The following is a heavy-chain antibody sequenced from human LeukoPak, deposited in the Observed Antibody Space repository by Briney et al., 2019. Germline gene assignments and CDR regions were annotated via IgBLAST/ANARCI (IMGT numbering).Heavy chain of an antibody. D-gene: IGHD1-26*01. CDR3: ARGFSWELLQWFDP. Sequence: TLSLTCTVSGGSISSGDYYWSWIRQPPGKGLEWIGYIYYSGSTYYNPSLKSRVTISVDTSKNQFSLKLSSVTAADTAVYYCARGFSWELLQWFDPWGQGTLVTVSS. V-gene: IGHV4-30-4*08. CDR2: IYYSGST. J-gene: IGHJ5*02. CDR1: GGSISSGDYY.